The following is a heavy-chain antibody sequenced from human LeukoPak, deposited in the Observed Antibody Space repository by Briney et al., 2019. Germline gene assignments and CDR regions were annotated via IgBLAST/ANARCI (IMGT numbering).Heavy chain of an antibody. CDR1: GYTFTSYA. J-gene: IGHJ4*02. V-gene: IGHV1-3*03. D-gene: IGHD3-22*01. CDR3: AREGYYYDSSGFYYFDY. CDR2: INAGNGNT. Sequence: GASVKVSCKASGYTFTSYAMHWVRQAPGQRLEWMGWINAGNGNTKYSQEFQGRVTITRDTSASTAYMELSSLRSEDMAVYYCAREGYYYDSSGFYYFDYWGQGTLVTVSS.